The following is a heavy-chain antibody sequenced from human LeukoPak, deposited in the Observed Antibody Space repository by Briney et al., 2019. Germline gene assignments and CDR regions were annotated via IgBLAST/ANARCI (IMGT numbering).Heavy chain of an antibody. CDR3: ARDPYSSGPLYAFDI. J-gene: IGHJ3*02. Sequence: PGGSLRLSCAASGFTFSSYSMNWVRQAPGKELEWVSSISSSSSYIYYADSVKGRFTISRDNAKNSLYLQMNSLRAEDTAVYYCARDPYSSGPLYAFDIWGQGTMVTVSS. D-gene: IGHD6-19*01. CDR1: GFTFSSYS. V-gene: IGHV3-21*01. CDR2: ISSSSSYI.